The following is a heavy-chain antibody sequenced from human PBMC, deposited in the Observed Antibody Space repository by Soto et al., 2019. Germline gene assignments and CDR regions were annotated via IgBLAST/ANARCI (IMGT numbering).Heavy chain of an antibody. V-gene: IGHV1-18*04. D-gene: IGHD3-3*01. Sequence: ASVKVSCKASAFTSSGISWVRQAPGHGLEWMGWISTQNGNTIYAQKFQGRVMMTIDTSTTTVYMDLRSLRSDDTAVYFCAREGILGLFDAYDLWGQGTKVTVSS. CDR2: ISTQNGNT. J-gene: IGHJ3*01. CDR3: AREGILGLFDAYDL. CDR1: AFTSSG.